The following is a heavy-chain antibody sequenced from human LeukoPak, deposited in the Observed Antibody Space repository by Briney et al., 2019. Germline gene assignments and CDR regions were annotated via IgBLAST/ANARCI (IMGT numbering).Heavy chain of an antibody. CDR2: IYSGGST. D-gene: IGHD7-27*01. J-gene: IGHJ4*02. CDR3: GRVGTGEGY. V-gene: IGHV3-53*01. Sequence: PGGSLRLSCSASGFTVSSNHMSWVRQAPGKGLEWVSVIYSGGSTYYAASVKGRFTISRDNSKNTLYLQMNSLRAEETGVYYCGRVGTGEGYWGQGTLVTVSS. CDR1: GFTVSSNH.